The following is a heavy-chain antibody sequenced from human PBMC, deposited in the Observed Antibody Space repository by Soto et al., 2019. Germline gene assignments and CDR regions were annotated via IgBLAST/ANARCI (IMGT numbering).Heavy chain of an antibody. V-gene: IGHV4-61*08. CDR1: GGSISIGGYY. J-gene: IGHJ6*02. CDR3: ARVVEYYSFDGYGMDV. D-gene: IGHD2-21*01. CDR2: IYHSGST. Sequence: PSETLSLTCAVSGGSISIGGYYWSGIRHPPGKGLEWIGYIYHSGSTNYNPSLKSRVTISVDKSKNQFSLKLSSVTAADTAVYYCARVVEYYSFDGYGMDVWGQGTTVTVSS.